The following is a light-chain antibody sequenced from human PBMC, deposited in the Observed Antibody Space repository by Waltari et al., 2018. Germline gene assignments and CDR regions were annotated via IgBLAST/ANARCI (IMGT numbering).Light chain of an antibody. CDR1: SSDVGRYHL. CDR3: SSYTSSSTVV. V-gene: IGLV2-14*02. Sequence: QSALTQPASVSGSPGQSITISCPGTSSDVGRYHLVSWYQQHPGKAPKLMIYEVSNRPSGVSNRFSGSKSGNTASLTISGLQAEDEADYYCSSYTSSSTVVFGGGTKLTVL. CDR2: EVS. J-gene: IGLJ2*01.